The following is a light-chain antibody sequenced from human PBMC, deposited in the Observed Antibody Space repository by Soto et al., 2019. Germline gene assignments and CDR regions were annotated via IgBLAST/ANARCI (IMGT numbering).Light chain of an antibody. CDR2: AAS. V-gene: IGKV3-15*01. Sequence: EVLMTHSPATLSVSPGDIATLSCRASQSINGNLAWYQQQPGQAPRLLIYAASTRATAVPDRFSGSGSGTEFTLTISSLQSEDFAVYYRQQYNNWPITFGQGTRLEIK. CDR3: QQYNNWPIT. J-gene: IGKJ5*01. CDR1: QSINGN.